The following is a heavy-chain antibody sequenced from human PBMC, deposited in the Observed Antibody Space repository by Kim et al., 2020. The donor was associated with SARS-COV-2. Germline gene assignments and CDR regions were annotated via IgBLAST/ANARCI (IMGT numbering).Heavy chain of an antibody. D-gene: IGHD5-12*01. J-gene: IGHJ5*02. CDR3: ARLRSGVGWFDP. V-gene: IGHV4-39*02. Sequence: YSPPALKSRVTIPVDTSNDHFSLRLSSVTAADTAVYYCARLRSGVGWFDPWGQGTLVTVSS.